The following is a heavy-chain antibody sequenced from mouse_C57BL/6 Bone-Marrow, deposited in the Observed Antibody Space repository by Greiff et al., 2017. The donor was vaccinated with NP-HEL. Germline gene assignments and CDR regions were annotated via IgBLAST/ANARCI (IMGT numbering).Heavy chain of an antibody. V-gene: IGHV2-4*01. D-gene: IGHD2-1*01. Sequence: VKLQESGPGLVQPSHSLSITCTVSGFSLTSYGVHWVSQPPGKGLEWLGVIWSGGSTDYNAAFISRLSISKDNSKSQVFFKMNSLQADDTAIYYCAKGDYGNHYAMDYWGQGTSVTVSS. CDR3: AKGDYGNHYAMDY. CDR2: IWSGGST. J-gene: IGHJ4*01. CDR1: GFSLTSYG.